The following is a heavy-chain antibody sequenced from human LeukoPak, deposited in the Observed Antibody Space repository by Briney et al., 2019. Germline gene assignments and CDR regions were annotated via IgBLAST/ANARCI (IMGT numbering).Heavy chain of an antibody. Sequence: PSETLSLTCTVSGGSISSSSYYWGWIRQPPGKGLEWIGSIYYSGNTYYNPSLKSRVTMSVDTSKNHFSLKLRSVTAADTAVYYCARTEDIAPAASNWLDPWGQGTLVTVSS. V-gene: IGHV4-39*02. CDR2: IYYSGNT. CDR3: ARTEDIAPAASNWLDP. D-gene: IGHD6-13*01. CDR1: GGSISSSSYY. J-gene: IGHJ5*02.